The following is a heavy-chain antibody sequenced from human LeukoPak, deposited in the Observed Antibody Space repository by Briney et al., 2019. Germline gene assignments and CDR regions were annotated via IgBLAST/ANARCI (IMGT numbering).Heavy chain of an antibody. CDR2: IHTSGST. D-gene: IGHD2-15*01. CDR3: ARHSARIVVVVAATPRGYMDV. Sequence: PSGTLSLTCTVSGGSISSYYWSWIRQPAGKGLEWIGRIHTSGSTNYNPSLKSRVTISVDTSKNQFSLKLSSVTAADTAVYYCARHSARIVVVVAATPRGYMDVWGKGTTVTISS. V-gene: IGHV4-4*07. J-gene: IGHJ6*03. CDR1: GGSISSYY.